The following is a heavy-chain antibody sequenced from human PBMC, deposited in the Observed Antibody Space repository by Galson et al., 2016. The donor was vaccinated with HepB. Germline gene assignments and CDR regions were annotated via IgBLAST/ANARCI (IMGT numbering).Heavy chain of an antibody. J-gene: IGHJ2*01. CDR1: GLTVSSSY. CDR3: ARVYDGSGFLSRGWYCDL. Sequence: SLRLSCPASGLTVSSSYISWVRQAPGKGLEWVSLLYNGRGSTHYADSVKGRFAISRDNSKNTLYLQMNGLRAEDTAVYFCARVYDGSGFLSRGWYCDLWGRGTLVTVSS. D-gene: IGHD3-22*01. V-gene: IGHV3-53*01. CDR2: LYNGRGST.